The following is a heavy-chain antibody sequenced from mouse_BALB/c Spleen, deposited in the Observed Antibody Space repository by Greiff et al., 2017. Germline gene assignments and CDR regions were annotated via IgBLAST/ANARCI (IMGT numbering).Heavy chain of an antibody. CDR3: AKSSTAYAMDY. Sequence: VQLQQSGAELAKPGASVKMSCKASGYTFTSYWMHWVKQRPGQGLEWIGDINPSTGDTEYNQKFKGKATLTADKSSSTAYMQLSSLTSEDSAVYYCAKSSTAYAMDYWGQGTSVTVSA. J-gene: IGHJ4*01. D-gene: IGHD1-2*01. CDR2: INPSTGDT. CDR1: GYTFTSYW. V-gene: IGHV1-7*01.